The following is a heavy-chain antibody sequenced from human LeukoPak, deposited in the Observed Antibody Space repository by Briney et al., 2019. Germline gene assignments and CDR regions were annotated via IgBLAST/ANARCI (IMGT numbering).Heavy chain of an antibody. Sequence: GESLKIPCKGSGYSLTSYWISWVRQGPGQGVGWMGRIDPSDSYSKYCPSFQGHVTISVDKCNSTAYLQWSSLKASDTAMYYCVRSPKSGSLSSGYWGQGTLVTVSS. CDR1: GYSLTSYW. CDR3: VRSPKSGSLSSGY. V-gene: IGHV5-10-1*01. D-gene: IGHD1-26*01. CDR2: IDPSDSYS. J-gene: IGHJ4*02.